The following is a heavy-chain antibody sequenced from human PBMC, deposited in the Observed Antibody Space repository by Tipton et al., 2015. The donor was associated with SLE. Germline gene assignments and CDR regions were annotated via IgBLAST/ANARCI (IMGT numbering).Heavy chain of an antibody. CDR1: GGSISSYY. Sequence: TLSLTCAVYGGSISSYYWSWIRQPPGKGLEWIGYIYYSGSTNYNPSLKSRVTISVDTSKNQFSLKLSSVTAADTAVYYCAREGRRGLQIDYWGQGTLVTVSS. CDR2: IYYSGST. J-gene: IGHJ4*02. V-gene: IGHV4-59*01. D-gene: IGHD5-24*01. CDR3: AREGRRGLQIDY.